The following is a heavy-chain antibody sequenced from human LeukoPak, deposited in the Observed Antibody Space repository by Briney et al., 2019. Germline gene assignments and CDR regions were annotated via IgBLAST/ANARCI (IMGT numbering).Heavy chain of an antibody. CDR3: AKDALSGWYGYSDY. V-gene: IGHV1-69*04. CDR2: IIPILGIA. J-gene: IGHJ4*02. CDR1: GGTFSSYA. D-gene: IGHD6-19*01. Sequence: RASVKVSCKASGGTFSSYAISWVRQAPGQGLEWMGRIIPILGIANYAQKFQGRVTITAGKSTSTAYMELSSLRSEDTAVYYCAKDALSGWYGYSDYWGQGTLVTVSS.